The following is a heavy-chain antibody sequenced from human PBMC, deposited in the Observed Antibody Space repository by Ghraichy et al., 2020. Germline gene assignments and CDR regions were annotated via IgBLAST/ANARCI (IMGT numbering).Heavy chain of an antibody. J-gene: IGHJ4*02. CDR2: IDSGGSTI. V-gene: IGHV3-48*01. CDR1: GFTFSAYN. CDR3: ARVDCSDYNCNTPGY. D-gene: IGHD2-15*01. Sequence: GGSLRLSCSASGFTFSAYNMNWVRQAPGKGLEWVSFIDSGGSTIYYADSVKGRFTISRDNAKNSLSLQVNSLRAEDTAVYYCARVDCSDYNCNTPGYWGQGTLVTVSS.